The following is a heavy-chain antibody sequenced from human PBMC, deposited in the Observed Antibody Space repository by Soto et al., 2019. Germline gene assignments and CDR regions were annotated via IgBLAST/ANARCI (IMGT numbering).Heavy chain of an antibody. CDR2: ISYDGSNK. CDR1: GFTFSSYG. V-gene: IGHV3-30*18. CDR3: AKGAAFGVAPPFDY. Sequence: QVQLVESGGGVVQPGRSLRLSCAASGFTFSSYGMHWVRQAPGKGLEWVAVISYDGSNKYYADSVKGRFTISRDNSKNTLYLQMNSLRAEDTAVYYCAKGAAFGVAPPFDYWGQGTLVTVSS. J-gene: IGHJ4*02. D-gene: IGHD3-3*01.